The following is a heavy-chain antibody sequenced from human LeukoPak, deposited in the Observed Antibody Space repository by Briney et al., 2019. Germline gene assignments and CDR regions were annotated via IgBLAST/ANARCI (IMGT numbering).Heavy chain of an antibody. CDR1: AYSFPSYG. J-gene: IGHJ4*02. V-gene: IGHV5-51*01. D-gene: IGHD5-12*01. Sequence: GESLKISCQGSAYSFPSYGIAWARQIPGKGREWMGIIYPGDSETRYSPSSQGQVTISADKSISTASRQCRSLKASPHSMYYSARVGVATIYARTAIDYWGQGTLVTVSS. CDR2: IYPGDSET. CDR3: ARVGVATIYARTAIDY.